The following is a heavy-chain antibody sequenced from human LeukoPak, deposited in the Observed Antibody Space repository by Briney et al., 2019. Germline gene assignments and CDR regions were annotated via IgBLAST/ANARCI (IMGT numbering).Heavy chain of an antibody. Sequence: PGGSLRLSCAASGFTFSSYSMNWVRQAPGKGLEWVGRIKSKTDGGTTDYAAPVKGRFTISRDDSKNTLYLQMNSLKTEDTAVYYCTTDTYSGSSHGGYWGQGTLVTVSS. V-gene: IGHV3-15*01. CDR3: TTDTYSGSSHGGY. J-gene: IGHJ4*02. CDR1: GFTFSSYS. CDR2: IKSKTDGGTT. D-gene: IGHD1-26*01.